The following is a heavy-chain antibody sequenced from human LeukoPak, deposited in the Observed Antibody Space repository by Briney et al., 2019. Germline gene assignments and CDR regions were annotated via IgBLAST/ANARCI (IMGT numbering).Heavy chain of an antibody. CDR3: ARHPGANFGVVIIEEYYFDY. V-gene: IGHV4-39*01. Sequence: SETLSLTCTISSGSISSSSYYWGWIRQPPGKGLEWIGSIYYSGSTYYNPSLKSRVTISVDTSKNQFSLKLSSVTAADMAVYYCARHPGANFGVVIIEEYYFDYWGQGTLVTVSS. D-gene: IGHD3-3*01. CDR1: SGSISSSSYY. CDR2: IYYSGST. J-gene: IGHJ4*02.